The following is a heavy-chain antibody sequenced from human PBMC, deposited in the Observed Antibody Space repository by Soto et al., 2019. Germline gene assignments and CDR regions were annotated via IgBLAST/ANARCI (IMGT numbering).Heavy chain of an antibody. Sequence: ASVKVSCKASGYTFTSYGISWVRQAPGQGLEWMGWISAYNGNTNYAQKLQGRVTMTTDTSTSTAYMELRSLRSDDTAVYYCARVRARYYGSGSYFQYWGQGTLVTVSS. J-gene: IGHJ1*01. CDR1: GYTFTSYG. V-gene: IGHV1-18*01. CDR3: ARVRARYYGSGSYFQY. D-gene: IGHD3-10*01. CDR2: ISAYNGNT.